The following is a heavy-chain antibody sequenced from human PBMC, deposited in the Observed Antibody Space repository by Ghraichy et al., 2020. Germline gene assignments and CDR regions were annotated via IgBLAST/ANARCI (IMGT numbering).Heavy chain of an antibody. CDR2: IYSSGST. V-gene: IGHV4-31*03. CDR3: ARDRGKGFNL. CDR1: YDSISSGGYY. Sequence: SETLSLTCTVSYDSISSGGYYWNWIRQHPGKGLEWIGYIYSSGSTYYNPSLKSRVSISLDTSKNQISLRLTSVTAAVTAVYFCARDRGKGFNLWGRGTLVTVSS. J-gene: IGHJ5*02. D-gene: IGHD5-12*01.